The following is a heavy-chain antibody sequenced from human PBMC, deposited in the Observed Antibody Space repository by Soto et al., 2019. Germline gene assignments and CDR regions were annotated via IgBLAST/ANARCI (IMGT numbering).Heavy chain of an antibody. CDR3: AKRATTVPTPGNYFDC. Sequence: EVQLVESGGGLVQPGGSLRLSCAASGFTFSSYSMNWVRQAPGKGLEWVATLTRTGTTFYADSVKGRFTISRDNSRNTLSLQMYSLRAEDTARYYCAKRATTVPTPGNYFDCWGQGTLVTVSS. CDR1: GFTFSSYS. D-gene: IGHD2-15*01. CDR2: LTRTGTT. V-gene: IGHV3-23*04. J-gene: IGHJ4*02.